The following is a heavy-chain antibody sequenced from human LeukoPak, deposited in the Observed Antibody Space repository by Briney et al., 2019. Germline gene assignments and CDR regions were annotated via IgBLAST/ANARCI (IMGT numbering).Heavy chain of an antibody. D-gene: IGHD5-12*01. CDR3: AGNLRLQISIYYYYYYMDV. CDR1: GGTFSSYA. V-gene: IGHV1-69*13. J-gene: IGHJ6*03. CDR2: IIPIFGTA. Sequence: ASVKVSCKASGGTFSSYAISWVRQAPGQGLEWMGGIIPIFGTANYAQEFQGRVTITADDSTSTAYMELSSLRSEDTAVYYCAGNLRLQISIYYYYYYMDVWGKGTTVTVSS.